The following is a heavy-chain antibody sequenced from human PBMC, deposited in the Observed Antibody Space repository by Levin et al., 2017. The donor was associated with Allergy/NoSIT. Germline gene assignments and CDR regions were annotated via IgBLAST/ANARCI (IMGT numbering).Heavy chain of an antibody. CDR2: TKYRSKWYS. V-gene: IGHV6-1*01. D-gene: IGHD3-10*01. J-gene: IGHJ4*02. CDR1: GDSVSSNSAI. Sequence: SQTLSLTCDISGDSVSSNSAIWNWIRQSPSRGLEWLGKTKYRSKWYSDFAVSVKSRITINPDTSKNQFSLQLNSVTPEDTAVYYCARSGNYYFDSWGQGTLVTVSS. CDR3: ARSGNYYFDS.